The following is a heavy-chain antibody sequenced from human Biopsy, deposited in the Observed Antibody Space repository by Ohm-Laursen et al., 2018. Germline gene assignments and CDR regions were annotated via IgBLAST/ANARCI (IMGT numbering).Heavy chain of an antibody. J-gene: IGHJ6*02. V-gene: IGHV4-59*02. CDR3: ARDSGILNYGNFKYYHYYGMDV. Sequence: SDTLSLTCIFSGDSVTKYYWSWIREPPAKGLEWIGHIYYSVMTNYNPSLQSRVSISVDTSRNQVSLTLSSVTAADTAVYYCARDSGILNYGNFKYYHYYGMDVWGQGTKVTVSS. D-gene: IGHD4-11*01. CDR2: IYYSVMT. CDR1: GDSVTKYY.